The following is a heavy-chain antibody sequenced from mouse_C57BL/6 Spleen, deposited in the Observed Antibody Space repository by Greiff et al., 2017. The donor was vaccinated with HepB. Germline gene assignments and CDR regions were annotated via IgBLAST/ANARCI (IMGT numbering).Heavy chain of an antibody. Sequence: VQLQQSDAELVKPGASVKISCKVSGYTFTDHTIHWMKQRPEQGLEWIGYIYPRDGSTKYNEKFTGKATLTADKSSSTAYMQLNSLTSADAAVYFCERRGETGVYFDHWAQGTTLTDSS. V-gene: IGHV1-78*01. CDR3: ERRGETGVYFDH. CDR2: IYPRDGST. CDR1: GYTFTDHT. J-gene: IGHJ2*01.